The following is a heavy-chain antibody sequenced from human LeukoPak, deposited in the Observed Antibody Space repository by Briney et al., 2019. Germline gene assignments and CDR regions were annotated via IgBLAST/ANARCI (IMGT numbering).Heavy chain of an antibody. CDR2: IKQDGGEK. J-gene: IGHJ4*02. V-gene: IGHV3-7*01. Sequence: GGSLRLSCAASGFTFSNYWMSWVRQAPGKGLEWVANIKQDGGEKYYVDSVKGRFTISRDNAKNSLYLQMNSLRAEDTAVYYCARDQGYYDSSGSPDYWGQGTLVTVSS. CDR1: GFTFSNYW. D-gene: IGHD3-22*01. CDR3: ARDQGYYDSSGSPDY.